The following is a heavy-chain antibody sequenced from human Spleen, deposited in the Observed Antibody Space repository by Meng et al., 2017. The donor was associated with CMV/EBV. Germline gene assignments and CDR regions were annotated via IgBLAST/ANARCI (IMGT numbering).Heavy chain of an antibody. Sequence: ASGFTFISYAMHWVRQRPGKGLEWVAVISYDGSNNYYADSVKGRFTISRDNSKNTLYLQMNSLRAEDTAVYYCARTPYSNPGNWFDPWGQGTLVTVSS. CDR3: ARTPYSNPGNWFDP. V-gene: IGHV3-30*04. D-gene: IGHD4-11*01. CDR1: GFTFISYA. CDR2: ISYDGSNN. J-gene: IGHJ5*02.